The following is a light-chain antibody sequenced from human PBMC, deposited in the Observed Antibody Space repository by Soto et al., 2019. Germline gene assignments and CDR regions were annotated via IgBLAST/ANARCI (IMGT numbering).Light chain of an antibody. CDR3: QYYDNWRLS. CDR2: GAS. V-gene: IGKV3-15*01. Sequence: EIVMTQSPATLSVSSGDRATLSCRASQSVSSIAWYQQKPGQPPRLLIYGASRRATNIPARFSGGGSDTEFTLTISTLQSEDFAVYYCQYYDNWRLSFGGGTTVEIK. J-gene: IGKJ4*01. CDR1: QSVSS.